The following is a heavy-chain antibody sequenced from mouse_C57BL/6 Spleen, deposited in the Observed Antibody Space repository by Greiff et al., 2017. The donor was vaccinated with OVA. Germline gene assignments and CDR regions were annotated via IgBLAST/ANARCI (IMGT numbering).Heavy chain of an antibody. V-gene: IGHV1-80*01. CDR1: GYAFSSYW. J-gene: IGHJ1*03. D-gene: IGHD1-1*01. Sequence: QVQLQQSGAELVKPGASVKISCKASGYAFSSYWMNWVKQRPGKGLEWIGQIYPGDGDTNYNGKFKGKATLTADKSSSTAYMQLSSLTSEDSAVYSWAIYVGSSPHWYFDVWGTGTTVTVSS. CDR3: AIYVGSSPHWYFDV. CDR2: IYPGDGDT.